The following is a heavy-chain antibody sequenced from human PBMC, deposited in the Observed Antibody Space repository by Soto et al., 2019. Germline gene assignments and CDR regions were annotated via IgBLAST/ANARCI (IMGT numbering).Heavy chain of an antibody. CDR2: MSGSGATT. V-gene: IGHV3-23*01. CDR1: GFTFSTYA. CDR3: AKFPFYSNSSPMDV. Sequence: PGGSLRLSCAASGFTFSTYAMSWVRQSPGKGLEWVSAMSGSGATTHHADSVKGRFTISRDNSKYTLYLQMNSLIAEDTAVYYCAKFPFYSNSSPMDVWCKGTTVTVSS. J-gene: IGHJ6*03. D-gene: IGHD6-6*01.